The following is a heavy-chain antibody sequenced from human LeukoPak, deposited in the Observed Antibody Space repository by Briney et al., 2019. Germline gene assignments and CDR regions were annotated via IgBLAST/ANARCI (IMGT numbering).Heavy chain of an antibody. V-gene: IGHV4-34*01. J-gene: IGHJ6*03. Sequence: PSETLSLACAVYGRSFSGYYWSWIRQPPGKGLEWIGEINHSGSTNYNPSLKSRVTISVDTSKNQFSLKLSSVTAADTAVYYCARGPRDFLYYYMDVWGKGTMVTVSS. CDR3: ARGPRDFLYYYMDV. CDR1: GRSFSGYY. D-gene: IGHD3-3*01. CDR2: INHSGST.